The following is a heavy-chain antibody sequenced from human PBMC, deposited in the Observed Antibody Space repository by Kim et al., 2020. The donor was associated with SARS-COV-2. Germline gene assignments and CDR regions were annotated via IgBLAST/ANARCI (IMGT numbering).Heavy chain of an antibody. V-gene: IGHV4-31*03. CDR3: AREGIAAAGTGSHAFDI. CDR2: IYYSGST. J-gene: IGHJ3*02. CDR1: GGSISSGGYY. Sequence: SETLSLTCTVSGGSISSGGYYWSWIRQHPGKGLEWIGYIYYSGSTYYNPSLKSRVTISVDTSKNQFSLKLSSVTAADTAVYYCAREGIAAAGTGSHAFDIWGQGTMVTVSS. D-gene: IGHD6-13*01.